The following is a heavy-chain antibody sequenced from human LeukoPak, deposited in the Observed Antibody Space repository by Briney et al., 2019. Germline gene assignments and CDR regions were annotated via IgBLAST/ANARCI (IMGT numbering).Heavy chain of an antibody. Sequence: GGTLRLSCAASRFASSKARPSSVRAAPGKGLEWGGRIKSKTHVGTRDYAAPVEGRFTISRDDSKNMLFLEVNSLKTDDTAVYYCTADLSDTAGYSFQYWGQGTLVTVSS. D-gene: IGHD2-8*02. J-gene: IGHJ4*02. CDR3: TADLSDTAGYSFQY. V-gene: IGHV3-15*01. CDR2: IKSKTHVGTR. CDR1: RFASSKAR.